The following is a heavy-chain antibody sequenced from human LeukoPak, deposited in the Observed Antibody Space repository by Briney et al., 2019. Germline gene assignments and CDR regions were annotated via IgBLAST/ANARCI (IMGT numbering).Heavy chain of an antibody. CDR3: ASYYYDSSGYYWFDP. Sequence: SETLSFTCTVSGGSISSGGYYWSWIRQRPGKGLEWIGYIYYSGSTYYNPSLKSRVTISVDTSKNQFSLKPSSVTAADTAVYYCASYYYDSSGYYWFDPWGQGTLVTVSS. CDR1: GGSISSGGYY. V-gene: IGHV4-31*03. J-gene: IGHJ5*02. D-gene: IGHD3-22*01. CDR2: IYYSGST.